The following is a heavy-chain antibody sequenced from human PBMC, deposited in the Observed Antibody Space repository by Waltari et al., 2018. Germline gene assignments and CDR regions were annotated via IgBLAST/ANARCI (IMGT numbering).Heavy chain of an antibody. J-gene: IGHJ4*01. CDR3: ATSSSDYSSYFDY. CDR1: GGSISSSSYY. CDR2: MYYRGRT. V-gene: IGHV4-39*02. D-gene: IGHD3-22*01. Sequence: QLQLQESGPGLVKPSETLSLTCTISGGSISSSSYYWGWIRQPPGKGLEWIGSMYYRGRTFYNPPLNSRLTITADMSNNHCFSMLRTSTAAAAAVYYCATSSSDYSSYFDYWGHGTLLTVSS.